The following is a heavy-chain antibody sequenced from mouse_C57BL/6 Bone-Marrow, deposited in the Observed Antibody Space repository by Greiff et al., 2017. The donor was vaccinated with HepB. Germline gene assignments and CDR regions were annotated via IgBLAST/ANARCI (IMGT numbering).Heavy chain of an antibody. CDR1: GFNIKDDY. V-gene: IGHV14-4*01. D-gene: IGHD1-1*01. Sequence: EVQLQQSGAELVRPGASVKLSCTASGFNIKDDYMHWVKQRPEQGLEWIGWIDPENGDTEYASKFQGKATITADTSSNTAYLQLSSLTSEDTAVYYCTTEGYYGSSPWYFDVWGTGTTVTVSS. J-gene: IGHJ1*03. CDR2: IDPENGDT. CDR3: TTEGYYGSSPWYFDV.